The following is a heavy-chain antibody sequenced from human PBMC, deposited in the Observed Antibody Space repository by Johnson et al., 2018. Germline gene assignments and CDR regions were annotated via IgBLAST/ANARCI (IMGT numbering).Heavy chain of an antibody. Sequence: VQLVESGGGLVKPGGSLRLSCAASGFTFSNAWLSWVRQAPGKGLEWIGRIKSKIEGGTTDYAAPVKGRFNISRDDSENTLYLQMSSLKTEDTAVYYCTTTTIFGRYYYYGMDVWGQGTTVTVSS. D-gene: IGHD3-3*01. V-gene: IGHV3-15*05. CDR2: IKSKIEGGTT. J-gene: IGHJ6*02. CDR3: TTTTIFGRYYYYGMDV. CDR1: GFTFSNAW.